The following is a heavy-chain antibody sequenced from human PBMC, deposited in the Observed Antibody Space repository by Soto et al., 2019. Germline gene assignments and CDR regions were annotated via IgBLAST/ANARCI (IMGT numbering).Heavy chain of an antibody. V-gene: IGHV1-3*01. CDR3: ARCDDSSGYYVHPGPFAY. J-gene: IGHJ4*02. CDR1: GYTFTSYA. D-gene: IGHD3-22*01. CDR2: INAGNGNT. Sequence: GASVKVSCKASGYTFTSYAMHCVRQAPGQRLEWMGWINAGNGNTKYSQKFQGRVTITRDTSASTAYMELSSLRSEDTAVYYCARCDDSSGYYVHPGPFAYWGQGTLVTVSS.